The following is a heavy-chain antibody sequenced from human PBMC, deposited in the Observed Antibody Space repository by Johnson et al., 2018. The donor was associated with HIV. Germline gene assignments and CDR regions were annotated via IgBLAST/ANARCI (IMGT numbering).Heavy chain of an antibody. D-gene: IGHD3-10*02. CDR3: ARDFMYAFDI. CDR2: ISYDGSNK. J-gene: IGHJ3*02. CDR1: GFTFSSYA. V-gene: IGHV3-30-3*01. Sequence: QVQLVESGGGLVQPGGSLRLSCAASGFTFSSYAMYWVRQAPGKGLEWVAFISYDGSNKYYADSVKGRFTISRDNSKNTLYLQMNSLRAEDTAVYYCARDFMYAFDIWGQGTMVTVSS.